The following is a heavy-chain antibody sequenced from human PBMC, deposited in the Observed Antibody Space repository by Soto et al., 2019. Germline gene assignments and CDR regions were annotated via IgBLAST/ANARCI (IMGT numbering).Heavy chain of an antibody. V-gene: IGHV3-74*01. Sequence: PGGSLRLSCAASGFTFSSYWMHWVRQAPGKGLVWVSRINSDGSSTSYADSVKGRFTISRDNAKNTLYLQMNSLRAEDTAVYYCARTYYCDSSGYYWGRDYYGMDVWGQGTTVTVSS. D-gene: IGHD3-22*01. CDR2: INSDGSST. CDR3: ARTYYCDSSGYYWGRDYYGMDV. J-gene: IGHJ6*02. CDR1: GFTFSSYW.